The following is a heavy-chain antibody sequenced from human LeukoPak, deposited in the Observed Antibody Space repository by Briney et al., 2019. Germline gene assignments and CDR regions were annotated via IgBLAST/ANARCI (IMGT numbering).Heavy chain of an antibody. CDR3: AREAPAYGERYFVS. Sequence: GGSLRLSCVASGFTFSSYWMHWVRQDPRKGLVWVSRINGDGRNINYADSVRGRFTISRDNAKNTLYLQMNSLRAEDTALYYCAREAPAYGERYFVSWGQGTLVTVSS. CDR1: GFTFSSYW. V-gene: IGHV3-74*01. D-gene: IGHD2-21*01. J-gene: IGHJ4*02. CDR2: INGDGRNI.